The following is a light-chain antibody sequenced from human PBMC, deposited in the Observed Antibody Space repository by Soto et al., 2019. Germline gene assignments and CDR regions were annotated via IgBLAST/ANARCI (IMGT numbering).Light chain of an antibody. Sequence: DIQMTQYPSSLSASVGDRVTITCRASQTISSWLAWYQQKPGKAPKLLIYKASTLKSGVPSRFSGSGSGTEFTLTISSLQPDDFATYYCQHSTSYSEAFGQGTKV. V-gene: IGKV1-5*03. CDR1: QTISSW. J-gene: IGKJ1*01. CDR2: KAS. CDR3: QHSTSYSEA.